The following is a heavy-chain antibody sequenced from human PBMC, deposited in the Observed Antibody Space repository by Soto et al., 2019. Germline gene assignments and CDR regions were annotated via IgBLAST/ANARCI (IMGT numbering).Heavy chain of an antibody. V-gene: IGHV3-7*01. CDR2: ITTDGNAQ. J-gene: IGHJ5*02. CDR1: GFNFRSDW. Sequence: EVQLVESGGGLVQPGGSLRLSCAASGFNFRSDWMSWVRQAPGKWLEWVATITTDGNAQLYGDSVKGRFSISRDNSRNSVFLQMDNLRADDLAVYYCVGEHGYQFDPWGYRTLVTVSS. CDR3: VGEHGYQFDP. D-gene: IGHD6-13*01.